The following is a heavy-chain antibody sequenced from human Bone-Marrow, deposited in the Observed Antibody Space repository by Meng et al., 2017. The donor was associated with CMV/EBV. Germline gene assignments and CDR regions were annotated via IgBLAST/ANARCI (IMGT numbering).Heavy chain of an antibody. CDR2: ISWNSGSI. V-gene: IGHV3-9*03. CDR1: GFSFDDYA. CDR3: AKDHTHGTTGGMDV. Sequence: SQKISCAASGFSFDDYAMHWVRQAPGKGLEWVLGISWNSGSIGYADSVKGRFTISRDNAKNSLYLQMNSLRAEDMALYYCAKDHTHGTTGGMDVWGQGTTVTVSS. J-gene: IGHJ6*02. D-gene: IGHD1-14*01.